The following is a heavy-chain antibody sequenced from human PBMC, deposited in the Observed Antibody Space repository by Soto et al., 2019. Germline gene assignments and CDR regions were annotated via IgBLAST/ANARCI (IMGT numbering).Heavy chain of an antibody. Sequence: GESLKISCKGSGYSFTIYWIGWVLQMPWKGLEWMGIIYPGDSDARYSPSFQGQVTISADKSISTAYLQWSSLKASDTAMYYCARHCSSTSCYNSWFDPWGQGTLVTVSS. D-gene: IGHD2-2*02. V-gene: IGHV5-51*01. J-gene: IGHJ5*02. CDR2: IYPGDSDA. CDR3: ARHCSSTSCYNSWFDP. CDR1: GYSFTIYW.